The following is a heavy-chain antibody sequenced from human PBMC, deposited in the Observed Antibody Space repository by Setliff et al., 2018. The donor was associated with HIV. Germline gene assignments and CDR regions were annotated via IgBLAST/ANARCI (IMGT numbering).Heavy chain of an antibody. CDR1: GGSISSYY. V-gene: IGHV4-4*09. J-gene: IGHJ4*02. CDR3: ARHSPSDY. CDR2: IYTSGST. Sequence: KTSETLSLTCTVSGGSISSYYWSWVRQPPGKGLEWIGYIYTSGSTNYNPSLKSRVTMSVDTSKNQFSLKLSSVTAADTAVYYCARHSPSDYWGQGTLVTVS.